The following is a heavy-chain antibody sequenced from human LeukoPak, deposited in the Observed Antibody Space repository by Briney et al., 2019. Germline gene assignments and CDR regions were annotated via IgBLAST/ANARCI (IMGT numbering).Heavy chain of an antibody. Sequence: PSETLSLTCTVSGGSISSGGYYWSWIRQHPGKGLEWIGYIYYSGSTYYNPSLKSRVTISVDTSKNQFSLKLSSVTAADTAVYYGAREGGGGAEIRAFDIWGQGTMVTVSS. J-gene: IGHJ3*02. CDR3: AREGGGGAEIRAFDI. CDR2: IYYSGST. D-gene: IGHD2-15*01. CDR1: GGSISSGGYY. V-gene: IGHV4-31*03.